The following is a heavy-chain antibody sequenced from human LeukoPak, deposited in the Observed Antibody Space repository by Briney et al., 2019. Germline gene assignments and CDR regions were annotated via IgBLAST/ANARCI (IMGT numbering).Heavy chain of an antibody. CDR1: GFTFTSSA. D-gene: IGHD4-23*01. CDR3: AACGHYGGNSHYFDY. J-gene: IGHJ4*02. V-gene: IGHV1-58*01. Sequence: SVKVSCKASGFTFTSSAVQWVRQARGQRLEWKGWIVVGSGNTNYAQKFQERVTITRDMSTSTAYMELSSLRSEDTAVYYCAACGHYGGNSHYFDYWGQGTLVTVSS. CDR2: IVVGSGNT.